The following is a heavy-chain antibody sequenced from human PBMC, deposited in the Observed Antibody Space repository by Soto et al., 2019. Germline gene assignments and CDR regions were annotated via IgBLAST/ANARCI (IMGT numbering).Heavy chain of an antibody. CDR1: GGSISSGGHY. CDR2: IYYSGST. CDR3: ARYYYGSGSPSPRGYYGMDV. D-gene: IGHD3-10*01. V-gene: IGHV4-31*03. J-gene: IGHJ6*02. Sequence: TLSLTCTVSGGSISSGGHYWSWIRQHPGKGLEWIGYIYYSGSTYYNPSLKSRVTISVDTSKNQFSLKLSSVTAADTAVYYCARYYYGSGSPSPRGYYGMDVWGQGTTVTVSS.